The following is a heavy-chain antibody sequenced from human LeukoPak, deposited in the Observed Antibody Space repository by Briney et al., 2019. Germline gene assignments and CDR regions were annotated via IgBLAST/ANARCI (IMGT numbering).Heavy chain of an antibody. CDR2: ISYDGSNK. CDR3: ATLGGSWYSFVDY. D-gene: IGHD6-13*01. J-gene: IGHJ4*02. Sequence: GGSLRLSCAASGFTFSSYGMHWVRQAPGKGLEWVAVISYDGSNKYYADSVKGRFTISRDNSKNTLYLQMNSLRAEDTAVYYCATLGGSWYSFVDYWGQGTLVTVSS. CDR1: GFTFSSYG. V-gene: IGHV3-30*03.